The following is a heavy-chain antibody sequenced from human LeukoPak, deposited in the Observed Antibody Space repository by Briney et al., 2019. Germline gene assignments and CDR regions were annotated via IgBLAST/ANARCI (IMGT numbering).Heavy chain of an antibody. CDR2: ISGSGGSR. J-gene: IGHJ4*02. V-gene: IGHV3-23*01. CDR1: GFTFSTYT. D-gene: IGHD6-13*01. Sequence: GGSLRLSCAASGFTFSTYTMSWVRQAPGRGLEWVSIISGSGGSRYYADSVKGRFTISRDNSKNTLYLQMNSLRVEDTAVYYCATSGSWYFFDYWGQGTLVIVSS. CDR3: ATSGSWYFFDY.